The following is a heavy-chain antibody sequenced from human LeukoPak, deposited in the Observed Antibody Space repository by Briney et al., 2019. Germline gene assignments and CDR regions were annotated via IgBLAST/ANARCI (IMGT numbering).Heavy chain of an antibody. V-gene: IGHV4-61*01. Sequence: SETLSLTCTVSGGSVGTESYYWSWIRQPPGKGLEWIAYIYYSGSTNYNPSLKSRVTMSVDTSKNQFSLKLSSVTAADTAVYYCARGGAYGYWFDPWGQGTLVTVSS. CDR3: ARGGAYGYWFDP. D-gene: IGHD2-21*01. CDR2: IYYSGST. J-gene: IGHJ5*02. CDR1: GGSVGTESYY.